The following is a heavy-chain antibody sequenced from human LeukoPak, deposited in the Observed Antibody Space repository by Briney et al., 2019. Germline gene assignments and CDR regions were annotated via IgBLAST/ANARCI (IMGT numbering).Heavy chain of an antibody. V-gene: IGHV3-7*03. CDR1: GFTFSDHY. CDR2: INQDGSEK. Sequence: GGSLRLSCAGSGFTFSDHYIDWVRQAPGKGLEWVANINQDGSEKYYVDSVKGRFTISRDNAKNSLYLQMNSLRAEDTAVYYCARDTAGGDHWGQGTLVTVSS. J-gene: IGHJ4*02. D-gene: IGHD5-18*01. CDR3: ARDTAGGDH.